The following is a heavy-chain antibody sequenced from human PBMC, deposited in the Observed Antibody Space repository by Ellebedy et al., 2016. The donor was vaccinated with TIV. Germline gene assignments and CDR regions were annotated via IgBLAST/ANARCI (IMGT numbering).Heavy chain of an antibody. J-gene: IGHJ4*02. CDR3: ARDTFGGWSGFDY. V-gene: IGHV4-59*12. CDR2: IYYSGST. CDR1: GGSISSYY. Sequence: SETLSLTCSVSGGSISSYYWSWIRQPPGKGLEWIGNIYYSGSTNYNPSLKSRVTISVDTSKNQFSLKLSSVTTADTAIYYCARDTFGGWSGFDYWGQGSLVTVSS. D-gene: IGHD3-3*01.